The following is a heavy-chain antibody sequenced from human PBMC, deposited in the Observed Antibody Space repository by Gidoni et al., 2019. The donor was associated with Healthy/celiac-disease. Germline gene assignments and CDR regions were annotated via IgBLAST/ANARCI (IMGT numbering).Heavy chain of an antibody. CDR3: VRWGAAAAFDY. J-gene: IGHJ4*02. V-gene: IGHV4-4*07. D-gene: IGHD6-13*01. CDR1: GGSISNYY. Sequence: QVQLQESGPGLVKPSETLSLTCTVSGGSISNYYWSWIRQPAGKGLEWIGRIYSTGSTNYNPSLKSRVTMSVDTSKNQISLNLSSVTAADTAVYYCVRWGAAAAFDYWGQGTRVTVSS. CDR2: IYSTGST.